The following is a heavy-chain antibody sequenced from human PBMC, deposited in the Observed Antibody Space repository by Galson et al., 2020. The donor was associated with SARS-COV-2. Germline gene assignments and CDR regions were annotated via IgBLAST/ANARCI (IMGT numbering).Heavy chain of an antibody. D-gene: IGHD2-15*01. CDR2: ISSSSSYI. Sequence: GGSLRLSCAASGFTFSSYSMNWVRQAPGKGLEWVSSISSSSSYIYYADSVKGQFTISRDNAKNSLYLQMNSLRAEDTAVYYCARGPLNYCSGGSCYSNYWGQGTLVTVSA. CDR3: ARGPLNYCSGGSCYSNY. J-gene: IGHJ4*02. V-gene: IGHV3-21*01. CDR1: GFTFSSYS.